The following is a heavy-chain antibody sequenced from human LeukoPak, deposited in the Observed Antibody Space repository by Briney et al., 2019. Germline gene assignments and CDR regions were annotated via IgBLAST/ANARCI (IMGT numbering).Heavy chain of an antibody. Sequence: GGSLRLSCGASGFTFSTYGMHWVRQAPGKGLEWVAFIRYDGSIKYYADSVKGRFTISRDNSKNTLYLQMNSLRAEDTAVYYCAKDNTVIQLVGRRRGHFDYWAREPWSPSP. CDR2: IRYDGSIK. V-gene: IGHV3-30*02. J-gene: IGHJ4*02. D-gene: IGHD5-18*01. CDR1: GFTFSTYG. CDR3: AKDNTVIQLVGRRRGHFDY.